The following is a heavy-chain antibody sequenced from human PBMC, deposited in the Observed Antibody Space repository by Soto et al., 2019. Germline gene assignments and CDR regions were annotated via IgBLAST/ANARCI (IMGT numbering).Heavy chain of an antibody. D-gene: IGHD2-2*02. V-gene: IGHV3-21*01. Sequence: GGSLRLSCAASGFTFSSYSMNWVRQAPGKGLEWVSSISSSSSYIYYADSVKGRFTISRDNAKNSLYLQMNSLRAEDTAVYYCARDASLGYCSSTSCYTGIVRFDYWGQGTLVTVSS. CDR1: GFTFSSYS. CDR2: ISSSSSYI. J-gene: IGHJ4*02. CDR3: ARDASLGYCSSTSCYTGIVRFDY.